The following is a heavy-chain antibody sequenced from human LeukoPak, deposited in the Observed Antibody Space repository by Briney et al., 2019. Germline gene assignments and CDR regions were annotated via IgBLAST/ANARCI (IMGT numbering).Heavy chain of an antibody. Sequence: GGSLRLSCAASGFTFSSYSMNWVRQAPGKGLEWVSYISSSSSTIYYADSVKGRFTISRDNAKNSLYLQMSSLRAEDTAVYYCASFSSGYSYFISFDIWGQGTMVTVSS. J-gene: IGHJ3*02. CDR1: GFTFSSYS. CDR3: ASFSSGYSYFISFDI. V-gene: IGHV3-48*01. CDR2: ISSSSSTI. D-gene: IGHD5-18*01.